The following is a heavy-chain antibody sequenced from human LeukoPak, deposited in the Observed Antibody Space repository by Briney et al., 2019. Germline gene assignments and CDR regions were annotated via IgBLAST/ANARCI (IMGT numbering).Heavy chain of an antibody. CDR2: INPSGGST. Sequence: ASVKVSCKASGYTFTSYYMHWVRQAPGQGLEWMGIINPSGGSTSHAQKFQGRVTMTRDTSTSTVYMELSSLRSEDTAVYYCARDPDGEMATINLDYWGQGTLVTVSS. D-gene: IGHD5-24*01. V-gene: IGHV1-46*01. CDR3: ARDPDGEMATINLDY. J-gene: IGHJ4*02. CDR1: GYTFTSYY.